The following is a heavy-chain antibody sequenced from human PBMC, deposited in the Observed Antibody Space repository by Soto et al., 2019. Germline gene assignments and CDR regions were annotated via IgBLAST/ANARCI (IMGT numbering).Heavy chain of an antibody. J-gene: IGHJ4*02. CDR3: AKDHLETTLTTPSY. Sequence: QVQLLESGGGVVQPGRSLRLSCAASGFTFSSYGMHWVRQAPGKGLEWVAVISYDGNNKYYADSVKGRFTISRDNFKNTLYLQMDSMLAADTAMYYCAKDHLETTLTTPSYWGQGTLVTVSS. CDR1: GFTFSSYG. D-gene: IGHD4-17*01. CDR2: ISYDGNNK. V-gene: IGHV3-30*18.